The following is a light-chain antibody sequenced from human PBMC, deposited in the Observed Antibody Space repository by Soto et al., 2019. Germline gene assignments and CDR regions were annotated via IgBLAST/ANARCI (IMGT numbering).Light chain of an antibody. Sequence: QSVLTQPASVSGSPGQSITISCTGTRSDIGAYNYVSWYQQHSGKAPKLMIYDVSNRPSGVSNRFSGSKSGNTASLTISGLQLEDEADYYCSSYTGSTTGVFGGGTKLTVL. V-gene: IGLV2-14*01. CDR3: SSYTGSTTGV. CDR2: DVS. CDR1: RSDIGAYNY. J-gene: IGLJ3*02.